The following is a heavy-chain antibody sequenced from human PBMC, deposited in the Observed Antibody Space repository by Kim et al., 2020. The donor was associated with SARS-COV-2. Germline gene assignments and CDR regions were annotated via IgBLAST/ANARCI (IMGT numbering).Heavy chain of an antibody. CDR3: ARGGHDYVWGSYRGHSYFDY. CDR2: INHSGST. J-gene: IGHJ4*02. V-gene: IGHV4-34*01. CDR1: GGSFSGYY. Sequence: SETLSLTCAVYGGSFSGYYWSWIRQPPGKGLEWIGEINHSGSTNYNPSLKSRVTISVDTSKNQFSLKLSSVTAADTAVYYCARGGHDYVWGSYRGHSYFDYWGQGTLVTVSS. D-gene: IGHD3-16*02.